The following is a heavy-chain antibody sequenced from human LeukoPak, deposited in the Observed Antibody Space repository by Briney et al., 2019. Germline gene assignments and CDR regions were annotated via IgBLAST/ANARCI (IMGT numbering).Heavy chain of an antibody. D-gene: IGHD3-10*01. CDR3: ATAFNAAMVRGVLYYFDY. Sequence: ASVKVSCKVSGYTLTELSMHWVRQAPGKGLEWMGGFDPEDGETIYAQKFQGRVTTTEDTSTDTAYMELSSLRSEDTAVYYCATAFNAAMVRGVLYYFDYWGQGTLVTVSS. CDR1: GYTLTELS. V-gene: IGHV1-24*01. J-gene: IGHJ4*02. CDR2: FDPEDGET.